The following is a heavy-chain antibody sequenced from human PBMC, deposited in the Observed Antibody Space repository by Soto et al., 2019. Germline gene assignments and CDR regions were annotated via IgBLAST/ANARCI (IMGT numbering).Heavy chain of an antibody. CDR2: LYYNGNA. V-gene: IGHV4-39*01. Sequence: SETLSLTCSVSGGSFSDTIYYWAWVRQPPGKGLEWIGSLYYNGNAFYNPSLKSRVTISVDSSKSQFSLKVTSVTAADTAVYYCARHMRAVASPLGYWGQGALVTVS. CDR3: ARHMRAVASPLGY. D-gene: IGHD6-19*01. CDR1: GGSFSDTIYY. J-gene: IGHJ4*02.